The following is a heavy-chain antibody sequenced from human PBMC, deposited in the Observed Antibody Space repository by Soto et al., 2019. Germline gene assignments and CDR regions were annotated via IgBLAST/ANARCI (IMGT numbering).Heavy chain of an antibody. J-gene: IGHJ3*02. CDR2: IKQDGSEK. V-gene: IGHV3-7*01. Sequence: GGSLRLSCAASGFTFSSYWMSWVRQAPGKGLEWVANIKQDGSEKYYVDPVKGRFTISRDNAKNSLYLQMNSLRAEDTAVYYCASGQQLPHPPLVVAAFDIWGQGTMVTVSS. D-gene: IGHD6-13*01. CDR1: GFTFSSYW. CDR3: ASGQQLPHPPLVVAAFDI.